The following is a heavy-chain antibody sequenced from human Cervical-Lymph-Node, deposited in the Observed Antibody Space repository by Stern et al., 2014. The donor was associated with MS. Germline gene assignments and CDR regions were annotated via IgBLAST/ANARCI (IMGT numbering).Heavy chain of an antibody. J-gene: IGHJ6*02. V-gene: IGHV3-30*01. D-gene: IGHD5-18*01. CDR3: AREEEDTAYYYGMDV. CDR1: GFTFSRYA. CDR2: ISYDGSSK. Sequence: VQLLESGGGVVQPGRSLRLSCAASGFTFSRYALHWVRQAPGTGLEWVAVISYDGSSKYYADSVKGRFTISRDNSKNTLSLQMNSLRPEDTAFYYCAREEEDTAYYYGMDVWGQGTTVTVSS.